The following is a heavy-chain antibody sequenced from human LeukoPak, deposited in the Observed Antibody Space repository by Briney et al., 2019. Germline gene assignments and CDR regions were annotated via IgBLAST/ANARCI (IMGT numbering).Heavy chain of an antibody. D-gene: IGHD2-8*02. V-gene: IGHV3-11*01. CDR2: ISSSGGTI. CDR1: GFSFSDYY. J-gene: IGHJ5*02. Sequence: GGSLRLPCAASGFSFSDYYMTWIRQAPGKGLEWVSYISSSGGTIIYADSVKGRFTMSRDNAKNSLYLQMDSLGAEDTAVYYCARGRWWTWFDPWGQGTLVTVSS. CDR3: ARGRWWTWFDP.